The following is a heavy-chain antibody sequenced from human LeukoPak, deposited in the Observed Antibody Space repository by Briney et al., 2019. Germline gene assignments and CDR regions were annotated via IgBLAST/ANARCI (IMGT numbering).Heavy chain of an antibody. V-gene: IGHV3-7*01. J-gene: IGHJ4*02. Sequence: GGSLRLSCAASGFTFSSYWMSWVRQAPGKGLEWVANIKQDGSEKYYVDSVKGRFTISRDNAKNSLYLQMNSLRAEDTAVYYCAREYSDSYYDFWSGYYSSDYWGQGTLVAVSS. CDR2: IKQDGSEK. CDR3: AREYSDSYYDFWSGYYSSDY. CDR1: GFTFSSYW. D-gene: IGHD3-3*01.